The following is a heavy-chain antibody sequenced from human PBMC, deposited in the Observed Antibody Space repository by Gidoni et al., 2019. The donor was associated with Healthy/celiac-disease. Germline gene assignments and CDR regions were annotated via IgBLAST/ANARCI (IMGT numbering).Heavy chain of an antibody. D-gene: IGHD1-26*01. J-gene: IGHJ4*02. V-gene: IGHV3-23*04. Sequence: EVQLVESGGGLVQPGGSLSLSCAASGFPFSSYAMSWVRQAPGKGLEWVSAISGSGGSTYYADAVKGRFTISRDNSKNTLYLQMNSLRAEDTAVYYCARQLGYSGSYGMDYWGQGTLVTVSS. CDR2: ISGSGGST. CDR3: ARQLGYSGSYGMDY. CDR1: GFPFSSYA.